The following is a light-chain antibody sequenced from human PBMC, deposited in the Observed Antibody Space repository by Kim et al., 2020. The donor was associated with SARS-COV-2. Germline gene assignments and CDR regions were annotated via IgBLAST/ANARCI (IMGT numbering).Light chain of an antibody. CDR3: ETWDSNTPWV. CDR2: LEGSGSY. CDR1: SGHSSYI. V-gene: IGLV4-60*03. Sequence: SVKLTCTMSSGHSSYIIAWHQQQPGKAPRYLMKLEGSGSYNKGSGVPDRFSCSSSGSDRYLTISNLQSEDEADYYCETWDSNTPWVFGGGTQLTVL. J-gene: IGLJ3*02.